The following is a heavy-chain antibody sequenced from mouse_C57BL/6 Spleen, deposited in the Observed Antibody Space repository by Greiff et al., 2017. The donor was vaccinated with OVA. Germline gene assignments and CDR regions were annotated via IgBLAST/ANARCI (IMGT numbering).Heavy chain of an antibody. CDR1: GYTFTSYW. V-gene: IGHV1-53*01. D-gene: IGHD2-1*01. Sequence: QVQLQQPGTELVKPGASVKLSCKASGYTFTSYWMHWVKQRPGQGLEWIGNINPSNGGPNYNQKFKSKATLTVDKSSSTAYMQLSSLTSEDSAVYYCARGGNYLYYYAMDYWGQGTTVTVSS. CDR2: INPSNGGP. J-gene: IGHJ4*01. CDR3: ARGGNYLYYYAMDY.